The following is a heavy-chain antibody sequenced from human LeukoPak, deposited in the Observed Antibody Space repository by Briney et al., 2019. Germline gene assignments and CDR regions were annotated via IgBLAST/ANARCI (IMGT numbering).Heavy chain of an antibody. CDR2: ISGSDSST. CDR1: GFTFSSSA. Sequence: GGSLRLSCAASGFTFSSSAMSWVRQAPGKGLEWVSTISGSDSSTHYADSVKGRFTISRDNSKNTLYLQMNSLRADDTAVYYCAREYLGCDYMDVWGKGTTVTVSS. CDR3: AREYLGCDYMDV. J-gene: IGHJ6*03. D-gene: IGHD3-16*01. V-gene: IGHV3-23*01.